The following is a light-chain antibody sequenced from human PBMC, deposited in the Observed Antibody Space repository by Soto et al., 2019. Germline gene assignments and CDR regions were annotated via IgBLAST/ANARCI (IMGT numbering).Light chain of an antibody. Sequence: DIQMTQSPSSLSASLGDRVTITCRASQTIRSYLNWYQQKPGKAPKLLIYAASSLQSGVPSRFSGSGSGTDFTLTISSMKPEDFAVYYCQQYNDWPTFGQGTKVDIK. V-gene: IGKV1-39*01. CDR1: QTIRSY. J-gene: IGKJ1*01. CDR2: AAS. CDR3: QQYNDWPT.